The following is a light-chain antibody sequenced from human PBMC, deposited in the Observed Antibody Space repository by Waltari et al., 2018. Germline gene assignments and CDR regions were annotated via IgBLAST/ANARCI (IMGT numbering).Light chain of an antibody. J-gene: IGKJ2*01. Sequence: DIQLTQSPSSLSASVGDRVTITCRASQRIDTHLYWYQQKPGTAPQLLIYGASTLQSGVPSRFSGSGAGAEFTLTISSLQPEDIATFSCQESYSTLYTFGQGTKVEIK. CDR3: QESYSTLYT. V-gene: IGKV1-39*01. CDR1: QRIDTH. CDR2: GAS.